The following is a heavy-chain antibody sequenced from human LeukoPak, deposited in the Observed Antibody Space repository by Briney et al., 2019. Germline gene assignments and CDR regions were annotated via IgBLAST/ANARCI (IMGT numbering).Heavy chain of an antibody. CDR2: IYHSGST. V-gene: IGHV4-4*02. CDR3: ASSSATNPNWFDP. Sequence: SETLSLTCAVSGGSISSSNWWSWVRQPPGKGLEWIGEIYHSGSTNYNPSLKSRVTISVDKSKNQFSLKLSSVTAADTAVYYCASSSATNPNWFDPWGQGTLVTVSS. D-gene: IGHD5-12*01. CDR1: GGSISSSNW. J-gene: IGHJ5*02.